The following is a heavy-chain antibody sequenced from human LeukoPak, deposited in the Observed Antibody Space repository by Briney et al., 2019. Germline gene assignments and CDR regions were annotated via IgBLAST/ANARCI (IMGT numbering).Heavy chain of an antibody. J-gene: IGHJ6*03. CDR2: IYYSGST. CDR3: ARGGYSYGYGPYYYYMDV. CDR1: GGSISSYY. V-gene: IGHV4-59*01. D-gene: IGHD5-18*01. Sequence: SETLSLTCTVSGGSISSYYWSLIRQPPGKGLEWIGYIYYSGSTNYNPSLKSRVTISVDTSKNQFSLKLSSVTAADTAVYYCARGGYSYGYGPYYYYMDVWGKGTTVTVSS.